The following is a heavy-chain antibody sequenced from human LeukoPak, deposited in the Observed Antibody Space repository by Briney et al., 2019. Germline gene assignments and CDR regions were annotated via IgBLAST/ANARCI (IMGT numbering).Heavy chain of an antibody. CDR1: GYTLTELS. J-gene: IGHJ4*02. D-gene: IGHD3-9*01. CDR2: FDPEDGET. CDR3: ATDKGTGYYNPPFDY. V-gene: IGHV1-24*01. Sequence: GASVKVSCKVSGYTLTELSMHWVRQAPGKGLEWMGGFDPEDGETIYAQKFQGRVTMTEHTSTDTAYMELSSLRSEDTAVYYCATDKGTGYYNPPFDYWGQGTLVTVSS.